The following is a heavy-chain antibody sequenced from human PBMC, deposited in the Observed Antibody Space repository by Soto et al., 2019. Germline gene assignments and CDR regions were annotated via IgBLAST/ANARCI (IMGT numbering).Heavy chain of an antibody. CDR1: GYIFIDYW. CDR3: ARHQSNWNDVAYYYYYGMDV. J-gene: IGHJ6*02. Sequence: PGESLKISCKASGYIFIDYWIGWVRQMPGKGLEWMGIVYPRDSDTRYSPSFQGQVTISADKSISTAYLQWSSLKASDTAMYYCARHQSNWNDVAYYYYYGMDVWGQGTTVTVSS. D-gene: IGHD1-1*01. CDR2: VYPRDSDT. V-gene: IGHV5-51*01.